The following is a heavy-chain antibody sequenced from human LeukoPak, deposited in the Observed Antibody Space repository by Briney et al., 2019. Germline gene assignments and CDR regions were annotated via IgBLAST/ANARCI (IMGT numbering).Heavy chain of an antibody. V-gene: IGHV3-23*01. CDR1: GFTISTYG. CDR3: AKSVYHSGNY. CDR2: ISGGTT. Sequence: GGSLRLSCAAPGFTISTYGMSWGRQAPGKGLEWVSSISGGTTYYADSVKGRFTISRDNSKNTVSLQMNSLRAEDTAVYYCAKSVYHSGNYWGQGTLVTVSS. D-gene: IGHD3-10*01. J-gene: IGHJ4*02.